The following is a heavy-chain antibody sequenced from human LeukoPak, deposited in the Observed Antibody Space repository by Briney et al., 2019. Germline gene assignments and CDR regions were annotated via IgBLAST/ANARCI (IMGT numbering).Heavy chain of an antibody. CDR2: YYNSGST. CDR1: GGSTSSNP. D-gene: IGHD3-22*01. CDR3: VGAKQWLSFDI. Sequence: PSETLSLTCTVSGGSTSSNPWSWMRQPPGKGLEWIGTYYNSGSTNYNPSLKNRATILVDTSKNQFSLKLSSVTAADTAVYYCVGAKQWLSFDIWGQGTMVTVSS. V-gene: IGHV4-59*08. J-gene: IGHJ3*02.